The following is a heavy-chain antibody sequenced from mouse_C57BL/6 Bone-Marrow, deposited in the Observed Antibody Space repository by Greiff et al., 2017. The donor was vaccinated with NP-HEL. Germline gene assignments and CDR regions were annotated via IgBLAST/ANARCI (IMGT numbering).Heavy chain of an antibody. D-gene: IGHD1-1*01. CDR3: ARAYGSSYVEY. V-gene: IGHV1-69*01. Sequence: QVQLQQPGAELVMPGASVKLSCKASGYTFTSYWMHWVKQRPGQGLEWIGEFDPSDSYPNYNQKFKGKSTLTVDKSSSTAYMQLSSLTSEDCAVYYCARAYGSSYVEYWGQGTTLTVSS. CDR1: GYTFTSYW. J-gene: IGHJ2*01. CDR2: FDPSDSYP.